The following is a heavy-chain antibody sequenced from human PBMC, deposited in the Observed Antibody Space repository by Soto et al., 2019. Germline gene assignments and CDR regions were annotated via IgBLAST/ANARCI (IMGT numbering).Heavy chain of an antibody. D-gene: IGHD1-20*01. V-gene: IGHV2-70*01. CDR1: GFSLSTSGMC. J-gene: IGHJ6*02. CDR3: ARTYKRWPRYYYYGMDV. CDR2: IDWDDDK. Sequence: SGPTLVNPTQTLTLTCTFSGFSLSTSGMCVSWIRQPPGKALEWLALIDWDDDKYYSTSLKTRLTISKDTSKNQVVLTMTNVDPVDTATYYCARTYKRWPRYYYYGMDVWGQGTTVTVSS.